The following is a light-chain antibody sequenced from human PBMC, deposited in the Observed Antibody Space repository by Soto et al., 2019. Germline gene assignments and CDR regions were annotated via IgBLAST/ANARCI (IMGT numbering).Light chain of an antibody. J-gene: IGKJ1*01. CDR1: QRVSSN. CDR2: GAS. Sequence: EIVMTQSPATLSVSPGERATLSCRASQRVSSNLAWYQQKPGQAPRRLIYGASTRATRIPARFSGSGSGTEFTLTISSLQSEDFAVYYCQQYHNWPPWTFGQGTKVEIK. CDR3: QQYHNWPPWT. V-gene: IGKV3-15*01.